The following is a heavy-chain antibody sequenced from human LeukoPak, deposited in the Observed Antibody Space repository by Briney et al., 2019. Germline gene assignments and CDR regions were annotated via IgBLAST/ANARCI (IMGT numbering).Heavy chain of an antibody. J-gene: IGHJ4*02. Sequence: GGSLRLSCTASGFTFSDYAMSWFRQAPGKGLEWVGFIRNKAYGGTAEYAASVKGRFTISRDDYKTIAYLQINSLKTEDTAVYYCTREKRYFDWFQADYWGQGTLVTVSS. V-gene: IGHV3-49*03. CDR3: TREKRYFDWFQADY. CDR2: IRNKAYGGTA. CDR1: GFTFSDYA. D-gene: IGHD3-9*01.